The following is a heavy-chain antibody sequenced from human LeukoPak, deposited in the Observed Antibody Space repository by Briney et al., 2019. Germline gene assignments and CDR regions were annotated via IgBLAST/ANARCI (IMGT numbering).Heavy chain of an antibody. D-gene: IGHD4-17*01. CDR3: ASSTVTTWATAFDI. V-gene: IGHV3-21*01. J-gene: IGHJ3*02. CDR2: ISSSSSYI. Sequence: PGGSLRLSCAASGFTFSSYSMNWVRQAPGKGLEWVSSISSSSSYIYYADSVKGRFTISRDNAKNSLYLQMNSLRAEDTAVYYCASSTVTTWATAFDIWGQRTMVTVSS. CDR1: GFTFSSYS.